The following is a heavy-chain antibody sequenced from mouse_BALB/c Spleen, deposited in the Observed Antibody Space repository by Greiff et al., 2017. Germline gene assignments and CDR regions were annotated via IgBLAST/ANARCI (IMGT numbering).Heavy chain of an antibody. V-gene: IGHV5-12-2*01. J-gene: IGHJ3*01. CDR1: GFTFSSYT. CDR2: ISNGGGST. CDR3: ARHYYGGHPFAY. D-gene: IGHD1-1*02. Sequence: EVKLLESGGGLVQPGGSLKLSCAASGFTFSSYTMSWVRQTPEKRLEWVAYISNGGGSTYYPDTVKGRFTISRDNAKNTLYMQMSSLMSEDTAMYYCARHYYGGHPFAYWGQGTLVTVSA.